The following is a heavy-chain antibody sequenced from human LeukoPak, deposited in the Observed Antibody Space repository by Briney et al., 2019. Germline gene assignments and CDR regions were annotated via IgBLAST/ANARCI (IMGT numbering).Heavy chain of an antibody. Sequence: GGSLRLSCAASGFTFSGSAMHWVRQASGKGLEWVGRIRSKANSYATAYAASVKGRFTISRDDSKNTAYLQMNSLKTEDTAVYYCARRAPDRRWSRFDSWGQGTLVTVSS. V-gene: IGHV3-73*01. CDR1: GFTFSGSA. J-gene: IGHJ4*02. D-gene: IGHD5-24*01. CDR3: ARRAPDRRWSRFDS. CDR2: IRSKANSYAT.